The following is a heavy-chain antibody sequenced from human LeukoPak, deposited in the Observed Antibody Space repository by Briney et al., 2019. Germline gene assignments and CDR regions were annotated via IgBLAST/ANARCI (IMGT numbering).Heavy chain of an antibody. D-gene: IGHD2-15*01. Sequence: SQTLSLTCAISGDSVSSNSAAWNWVRQSPSRGLEWLGRTYYRSKWYYDYALSVKSRITINPDTSKNQFSLQLNSVIPEDTAVYYCARVQYPGGYCSGGSCYPFDLWGQGTMVTVSS. J-gene: IGHJ3*01. CDR3: ARVQYPGGYCSGGSCYPFDL. CDR1: GDSVSSNSAA. V-gene: IGHV6-1*01. CDR2: TYYRSKWYY.